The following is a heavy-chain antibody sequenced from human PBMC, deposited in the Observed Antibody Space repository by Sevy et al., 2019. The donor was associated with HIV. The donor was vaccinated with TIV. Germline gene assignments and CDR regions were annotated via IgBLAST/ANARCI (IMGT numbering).Heavy chain of an antibody. CDR2: VYYTGGI. J-gene: IGHJ3*02. Sequence: SETLSLTCTVSGGSINSDHWNWIRQPPGKGLEWIGYVYYTGGINYDPSLKKRVTISVDRTKNQFSLKLTSVTAADTAVYYCARRNDFDIWGQRTMVTVSS. V-gene: IGHV4-59*08. CDR3: ARRNDFDI. CDR1: GGSINSDH.